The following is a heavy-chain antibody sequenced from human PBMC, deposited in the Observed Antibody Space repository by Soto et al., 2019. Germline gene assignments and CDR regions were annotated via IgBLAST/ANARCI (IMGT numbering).Heavy chain of an antibody. CDR3: ARSIVVVTALDY. CDR2: INAGNGNT. V-gene: IGHV1-3*05. Sequence: QVQLVQSGAEEKKPGASVKVSCKASGYTFTSYDMHWVRQAPGQRLEWMGWINAGNGNTKYSQKFPGRVTITRDTSASTAYMELSSLRSEDTAVYYCARSIVVVTALDYWGQGTLVTVSS. J-gene: IGHJ4*02. D-gene: IGHD2-21*02. CDR1: GYTFTSYD.